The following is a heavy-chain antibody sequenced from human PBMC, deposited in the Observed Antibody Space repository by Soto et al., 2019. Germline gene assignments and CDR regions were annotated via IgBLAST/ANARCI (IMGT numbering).Heavy chain of an antibody. CDR2: IYYSGST. CDR1: GGSISSGGYY. CDR3: AREHCTNGVCHRVDP. D-gene: IGHD2-8*01. Sequence: SETLSLTCTVSGGSISSGGYYWSWIRQHPGEGLEWIGYIYYSGSTYYNPSLKSRVTISVGTSKNQFSLKLSSVTAADTAVYYCAREHCTNGVCHRVDPWGQGTLVTVSS. V-gene: IGHV4-31*03. J-gene: IGHJ5*02.